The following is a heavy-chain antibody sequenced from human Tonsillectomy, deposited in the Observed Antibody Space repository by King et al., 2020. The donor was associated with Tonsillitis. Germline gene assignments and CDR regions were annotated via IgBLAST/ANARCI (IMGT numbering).Heavy chain of an antibody. J-gene: IGHJ5*02. CDR3: ARGMDYGDYVVNNWFDP. CDR1: GGSISSGGYY. V-gene: IGHV4-31*03. D-gene: IGHD4-17*01. CDR2: IYYSGST. Sequence: QLQESGPGLVKPSQTLSLTCTVSGGSISSGGYYWSWIRQHPGKGLEWIGYIYYSGSTYYNPSLKSRVTISVDTSKNQFSLKLSSVTAADTAVYYCARGMDYGDYVVNNWFDPWGQGTVVTVSS.